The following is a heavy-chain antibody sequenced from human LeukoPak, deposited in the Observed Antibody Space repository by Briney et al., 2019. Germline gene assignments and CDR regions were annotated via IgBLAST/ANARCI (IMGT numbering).Heavy chain of an antibody. Sequence: GRSLRLSCAASGFTFDDYAMHWVRQAPGKGLEWVSGISWNSGSIGYADSVKGRFTISRDNAKNSLYLQMNSLRAEDTAVYYCARNLVVPAATYYYYYYGMDVWGKGTTVTASS. CDR3: ARNLVVPAATYYYYYYGMDV. CDR2: ISWNSGSI. V-gene: IGHV3-9*01. D-gene: IGHD2-2*01. J-gene: IGHJ6*04. CDR1: GFTFDDYA.